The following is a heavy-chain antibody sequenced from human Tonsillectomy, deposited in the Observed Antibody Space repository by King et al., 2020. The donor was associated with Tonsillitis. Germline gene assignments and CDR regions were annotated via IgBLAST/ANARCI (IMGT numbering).Heavy chain of an antibody. CDR1: RFTFSSSA. Sequence: VQLVESGGGVVQPGRSLRLSCAASRFTFSSSAMHWVRQAPGKGLEWVAVISYVGSNKYYADSVKGRFTISRDNSKNTLYLQMNSLRAEDTAVYYCARDRDIVVVVAAIFDYWGQGTLVTVSS. CDR2: ISYVGSNK. CDR3: ARDRDIVVVVAAIFDY. D-gene: IGHD2-15*01. V-gene: IGHV3-30-3*01. J-gene: IGHJ4*02.